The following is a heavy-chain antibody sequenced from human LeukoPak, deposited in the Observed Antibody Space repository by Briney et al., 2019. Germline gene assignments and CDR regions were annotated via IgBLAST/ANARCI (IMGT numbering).Heavy chain of an antibody. CDR1: GYTFASYY. J-gene: IGHJ5*02. CDR3: ARETKTRGYYYDSSAKKGWFDP. CDR2: INPSGGST. Sequence: PRASVKVSCKASGYTFASYYMHWVRQAPGQGLEWMGIINPSGGSTSYAQKFQGRVTMTRDTSTSTVYMELSSLRSEDTAVYYCARETKTRGYYYDSSAKKGWFDPWGQGTLVTVSS. V-gene: IGHV1-46*01. D-gene: IGHD3-22*01.